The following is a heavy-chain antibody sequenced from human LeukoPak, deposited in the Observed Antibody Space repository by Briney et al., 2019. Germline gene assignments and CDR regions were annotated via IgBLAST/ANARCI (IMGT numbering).Heavy chain of an antibody. Sequence: GGSLRLSCAASGFTFGSYSMNWVRQAPGKGLEWVSSISSSSSYIYYADSVKGRFTISRDNAKNSLYLQMNSLRAEDTAVYYCAREGAVAGDYWGQGTLVTVSS. CDR1: GFTFGSYS. J-gene: IGHJ4*02. CDR2: ISSSSSYI. D-gene: IGHD6-19*01. CDR3: AREGAVAGDY. V-gene: IGHV3-21*01.